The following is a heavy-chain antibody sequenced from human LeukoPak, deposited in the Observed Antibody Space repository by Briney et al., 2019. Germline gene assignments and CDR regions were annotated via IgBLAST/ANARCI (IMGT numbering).Heavy chain of an antibody. V-gene: IGHV3-7*01. Sequence: GSLRPSCAASGFTFSSQWMSWVRQAPEKGLEWLANINQDGSQKYYVDSVKGRFTISRDNSQNSLYLQMNSLRDEDTAVYYCATSHDSSGNDWGQGTLVTVSS. CDR1: GFTFSSQW. D-gene: IGHD3-22*01. J-gene: IGHJ4*02. CDR2: INQDGSQK. CDR3: ATSHDSSGND.